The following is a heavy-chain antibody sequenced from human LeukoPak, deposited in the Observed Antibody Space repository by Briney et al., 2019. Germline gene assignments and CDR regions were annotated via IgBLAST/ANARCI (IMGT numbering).Heavy chain of an antibody. CDR2: IYSGDNS. Sequence: PGGSLRLSCAASEFTFSSYWMTWVRQAPGKGLEWVSVIYSGDNSYYADSVKGRFTISRDTPKNTLYLQMNSLRAEDTAVYYCARDTGSGHCSGNRCRAAFDVWGQGTMVTVSS. V-gene: IGHV3-53*01. CDR1: EFTFSSYW. J-gene: IGHJ3*01. D-gene: IGHD2-15*01. CDR3: ARDTGSGHCSGNRCRAAFDV.